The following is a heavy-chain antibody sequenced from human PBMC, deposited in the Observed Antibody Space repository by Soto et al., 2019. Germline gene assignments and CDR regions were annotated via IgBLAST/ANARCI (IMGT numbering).Heavy chain of an antibody. V-gene: IGHV4-30-2*01. J-gene: IGHJ5*02. CDR2: IYHSGST. D-gene: IGHD6-19*01. Sequence: QLQLQESGSGLVKPSQTLSLTCAVSGGSISSGGYSWSWIRQPPGKGLEWIGYIYHSGSTYYNPSLKSRVTXXVXRXXNQFSLKLNSVTAADTAVYYCARAYSAVAGTWFDPWGQGTLVTVSS. CDR3: ARAYSAVAGTWFDP. CDR1: GGSISSGGYS.